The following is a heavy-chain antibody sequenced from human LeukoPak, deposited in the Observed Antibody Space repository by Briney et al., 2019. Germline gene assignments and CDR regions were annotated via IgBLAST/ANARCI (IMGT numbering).Heavy chain of an antibody. J-gene: IGHJ5*02. CDR1: GYTFTGYY. V-gene: IGHV1-2*02. CDR3: ARGYGWGSYYNEGWFDP. D-gene: IGHD3-10*01. CDR2: INPNSGGT. Sequence: GASVKVSCKASGYTFTGYYMHWVRQAPGQGLEWVGWINPNSGGTNYAHKFQGRVTMTRDTSISTAYMELSRLRSDDTAVYYCARGYGWGSYYNEGWFDPWGQGTLVTVSS.